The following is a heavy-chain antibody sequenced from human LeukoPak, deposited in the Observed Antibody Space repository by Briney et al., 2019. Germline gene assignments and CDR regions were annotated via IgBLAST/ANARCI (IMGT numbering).Heavy chain of an antibody. V-gene: IGHV3-74*01. D-gene: IGHD2/OR15-2a*01. CDR2: IKSDGSSA. J-gene: IGHJ6*02. Sequence: GGSLRLSCAASGFTFSGYWIHWVRQAPGKGLVWVSRIKSDGSSATCADSVKGRFTISRDNAKNTLYLQMNSLRAEDTAVYYCARQLSYGMDVWGQGTTVTVSS. CDR1: GFTFSGYW. CDR3: ARQLSYGMDV.